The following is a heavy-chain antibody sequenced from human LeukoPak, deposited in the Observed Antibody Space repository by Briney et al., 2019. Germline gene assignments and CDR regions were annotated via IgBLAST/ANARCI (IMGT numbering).Heavy chain of an antibody. CDR1: GGSISSDY. J-gene: IGHJ4*02. D-gene: IGHD5-24*01. CDR3: ARHAVEMAYFDY. CDR2: IYISGST. Sequence: SETLSLTCTVSGGSISSDYWSGLRQPPGKGLEGIGYIYISGSTNYNPSLKSRVTISVDTSKNQFSLKLSSVTAADTAVYYCARHAVEMAYFDYWGQGTLVTVSS. V-gene: IGHV4-4*09.